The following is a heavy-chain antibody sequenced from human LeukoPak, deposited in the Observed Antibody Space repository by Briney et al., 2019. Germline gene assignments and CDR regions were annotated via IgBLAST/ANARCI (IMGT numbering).Heavy chain of an antibody. J-gene: IGHJ4*02. CDR1: GFTFSSYA. V-gene: IGHV3-23*01. CDR2: ISGSGGST. Sequence: GGSLRLSCAASGFTFSSYAMSWVRQAPGKGLEWVSAISGSGGSTYYADSVKGRFTISRDNSKNTLYLQMHSLRGDDTAMYYCTKGPDRGALDYWGQGTLVTVSS. D-gene: IGHD3-16*01. CDR3: TKGPDRGALDY.